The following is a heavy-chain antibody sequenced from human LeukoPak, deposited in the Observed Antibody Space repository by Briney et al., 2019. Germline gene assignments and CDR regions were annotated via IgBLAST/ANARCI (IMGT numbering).Heavy chain of an antibody. CDR3: AREGVGGYYFDY. Sequence: ASVKVSCKASGYTFTSYDINWVRQATGQGPEWMGWMNPNSGNTGYAQKFQGRVTITRNTSISTAYMELSSLRSEDTAVYYCAREGVGGYYFDYWGRGTLVTVSS. J-gene: IGHJ4*02. V-gene: IGHV1-8*03. CDR1: GYTFTSYD. CDR2: MNPNSGNT. D-gene: IGHD2-8*01.